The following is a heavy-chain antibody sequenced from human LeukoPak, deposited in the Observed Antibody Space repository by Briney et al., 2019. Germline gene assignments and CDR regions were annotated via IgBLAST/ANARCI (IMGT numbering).Heavy chain of an antibody. CDR3: ARDPLSYYDNSGDFDGFDY. D-gene: IGHD3-22*01. V-gene: IGHV1-46*01. Sequence: GASVKVSCKASGYTFTSYYMHWVRQAPGQGLEWMGIINPSGGSTSYAQKFQGRVTMTRDTSTSTVYMELSSLRSEDTAVYYCARDPLSYYDNSGDFDGFDYWGQGTLVTVSS. J-gene: IGHJ4*02. CDR2: INPSGGST. CDR1: GYTFTSYY.